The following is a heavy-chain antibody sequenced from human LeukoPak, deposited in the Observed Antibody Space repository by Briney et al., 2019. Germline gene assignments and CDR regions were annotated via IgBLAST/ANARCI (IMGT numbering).Heavy chain of an antibody. J-gene: IGHJ4*02. CDR3: ARDGSGIPYYGSGSYDY. Sequence: PSETLSLTCTVSGGSISSYYWSWIRQPPGKGLEWIGYIYYGGSTNYNPSLKSRVTISVDTSKNQFSLKLSSVTAADTAVYYCARDGSGIPYYGSGSYDYWGQGTLVTVSS. D-gene: IGHD3-10*01. CDR2: IYYGGST. CDR1: GGSISSYY. V-gene: IGHV4-59*01.